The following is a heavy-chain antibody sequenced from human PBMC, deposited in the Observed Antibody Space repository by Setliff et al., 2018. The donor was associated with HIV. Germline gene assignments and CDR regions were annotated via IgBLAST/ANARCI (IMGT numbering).Heavy chain of an antibody. D-gene: IGHD3-22*01. V-gene: IGHV1-24*01. J-gene: IGHJ1*01. CDR3: ARFMAADYYDTSGYFHH. CDR1: GYSFTSYV. Sequence: GASVKVSCKASGYSFTSYVFTWVRQAPGKGLEWMGYFDPQDGETVYAQKFQGRVTLTEDTSTGTAYMELSGLRSEDTAVYYCARFMAADYYDTSGYFHHWGQGTLVTVSS. CDR2: FDPQDGET.